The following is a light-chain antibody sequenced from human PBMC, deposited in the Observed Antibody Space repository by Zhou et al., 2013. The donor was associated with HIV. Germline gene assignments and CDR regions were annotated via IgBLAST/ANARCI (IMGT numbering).Light chain of an antibody. V-gene: IGKV3-20*01. CDR2: GAS. J-gene: IGKJ2*01. CDR3: QQYSSSPNT. CDR1: QTLTTSY. Sequence: EIVLTQSPGTLSLSPGERATLSCRASQTLTTSYLAWYQQKPGQAPRLLIYGASSRATGIPDRFSGGGSGTDFTLTISRLEPEDFAVYYCQQYSSSPNTFGQGTKLEIK.